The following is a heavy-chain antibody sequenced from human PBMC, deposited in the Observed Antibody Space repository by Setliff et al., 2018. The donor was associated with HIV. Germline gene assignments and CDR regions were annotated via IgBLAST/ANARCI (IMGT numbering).Heavy chain of an antibody. J-gene: IGHJ3*02. CDR3: ARDTAYFFDI. D-gene: IGHD1-26*01. Sequence: GGSLRLSCEASGFRVTDTYMAWVRQAPGKGLEWVTLIYKAGKTYYADFVKGRFTIARDDTKNSLYLQMNSLRAEDTAIYYCARDTAYFFDIWGQGTMVTVSS. V-gene: IGHV3-66*01. CDR1: GFRVTDTY. CDR2: IYKAGKT.